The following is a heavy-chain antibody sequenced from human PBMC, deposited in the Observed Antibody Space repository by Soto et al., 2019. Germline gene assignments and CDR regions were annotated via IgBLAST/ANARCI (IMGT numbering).Heavy chain of an antibody. Sequence: EVQLLESGGGVIQPGGSLRLSCAASGFTFSSYAMNWVRQAPGKGLEWVSAISGNGAYTYYPDSVKGRFTISRDNSKNTVYLQMNSLRAEDTAVYYCAKAVRWTYDILTGYYKTDYWGQGTLVTVSS. J-gene: IGHJ4*02. D-gene: IGHD3-9*01. CDR3: AKAVRWTYDILTGYYKTDY. V-gene: IGHV3-23*01. CDR2: ISGNGAYT. CDR1: GFTFSSYA.